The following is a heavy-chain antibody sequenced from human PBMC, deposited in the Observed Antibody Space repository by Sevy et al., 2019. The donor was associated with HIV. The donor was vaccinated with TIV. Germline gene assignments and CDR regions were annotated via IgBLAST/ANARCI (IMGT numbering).Heavy chain of an antibody. CDR3: AREHRAGGNLDAFDI. D-gene: IGHD6-25*01. CDR2: ISYDGSNK. CDR1: GFTFSSYA. J-gene: IGHJ3*02. V-gene: IGHV3-30-3*01. Sequence: GGSLRLSCVASGFTFSSYAMHWVRQAPGKGLEWVAVISYDGSNKYYADSVKGRFTISRDNSKNTLYLQMNSLRAEDTAVYYCAREHRAGGNLDAFDIWGQGTMVTVSS.